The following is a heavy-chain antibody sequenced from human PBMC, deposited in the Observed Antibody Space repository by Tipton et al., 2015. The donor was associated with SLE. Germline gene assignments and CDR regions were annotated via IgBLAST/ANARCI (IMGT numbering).Heavy chain of an antibody. CDR1: GYSISSGYY. Sequence: TLSLTCAVSGYSISSGYYWGWIRQPPGKGLEWIGSIYHSGSTYYNPSLKSRVTISVDTSKNQFSLKLSSVTAADTAVYYCVRAGLEGVPRYFDSWGQGTVVSVSS. J-gene: IGHJ4*02. D-gene: IGHD3-9*01. CDR2: IYHSGST. V-gene: IGHV4-38-2*01. CDR3: VRAGLEGVPRYFDS.